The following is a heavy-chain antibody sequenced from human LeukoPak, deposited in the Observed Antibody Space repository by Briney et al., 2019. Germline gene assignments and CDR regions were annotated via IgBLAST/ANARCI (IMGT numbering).Heavy chain of an antibody. V-gene: IGHV4-59*01. Sequence: SETLSLTCTVSGASFSNDYWSWVRQAPGKGLEWIGYIYHNGRTNYNPSLKSRITMPIDTSQKQFSLKLISVTAADTAVYYCAGPWGGMGYFHTWGRGARVPVPS. CDR3: AGPWGGMGYFHT. D-gene: IGHD3-22*01. CDR2: IYHNGRT. J-gene: IGHJ5*02. CDR1: GASFSNDY.